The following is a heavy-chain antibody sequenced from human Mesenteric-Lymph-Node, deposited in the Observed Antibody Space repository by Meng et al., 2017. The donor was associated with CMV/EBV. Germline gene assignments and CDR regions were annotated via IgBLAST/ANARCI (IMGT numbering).Heavy chain of an antibody. Sequence: PGGSLRLSCAASGFRVINSYMIWVRQAPERGLEWVSLIYTGGVTLYADSVRGRFTISRDTSKNTLYLQMDSLRAEDSAIYYCARPGGLWGQGTLVTVSS. CDR3: ARPGGL. V-gene: IGHV3-53*01. CDR1: GFRVINSY. D-gene: IGHD6-25*01. CDR2: IYTGGVT. J-gene: IGHJ1*01.